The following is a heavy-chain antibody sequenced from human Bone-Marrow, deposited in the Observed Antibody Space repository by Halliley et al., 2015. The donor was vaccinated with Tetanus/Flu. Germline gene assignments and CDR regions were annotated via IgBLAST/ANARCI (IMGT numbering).Heavy chain of an antibody. Sequence: SLRLSCVASGFTFSSYAMSWVRQAPGKGLEWVSGIVGSGFDTYYADSVKGRFTITRDNSKNTLFLQMSSLRAGDTAVYYCAKSDDAVVITTRPFDYWGQGTLVTVSS. CDR2: IVGSGFDT. J-gene: IGHJ4*02. V-gene: IGHV3-23*01. D-gene: IGHD3-22*01. CDR3: AKSDDAVVITTRPFDY. CDR1: GFTFSSYA.